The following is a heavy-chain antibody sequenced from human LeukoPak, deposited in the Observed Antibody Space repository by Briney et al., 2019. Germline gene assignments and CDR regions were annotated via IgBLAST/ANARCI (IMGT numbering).Heavy chain of an antibody. J-gene: IGHJ4*02. CDR2: ISYDGSNQ. CDR3: AKGHGDGYPANYLNY. CDR1: GFTLSGYG. D-gene: IGHD4-17*01. V-gene: IGHV3-30*18. Sequence: PGGSLRLSCAASGFTLSGYGMHWVRQAPGKELEWVAVISYDGSNQYYADSVKGRFTISRDNSKNTLYLQMDSLTTDDTSVYYCAKGHGDGYPANYLNYWGQGTLVTVPS.